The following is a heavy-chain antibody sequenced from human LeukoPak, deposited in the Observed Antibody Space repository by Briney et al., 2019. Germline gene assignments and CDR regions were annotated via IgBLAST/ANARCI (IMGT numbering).Heavy chain of an antibody. CDR3: ARGFYASAWDYGVFDI. CDR1: GFTFSSYG. Sequence: SGGSLRLSCAASGFTFSSYGMHWVRQAPGKGLEWVAHISHDESNKYHADSLKGRFAISRDNSKNTLFLQMNSLRAEDTAMYYCARGFYASAWDYGVFDIWGQGTMVTVSS. J-gene: IGHJ3*02. D-gene: IGHD4-17*01. CDR2: ISHDESNK. V-gene: IGHV3-30*02.